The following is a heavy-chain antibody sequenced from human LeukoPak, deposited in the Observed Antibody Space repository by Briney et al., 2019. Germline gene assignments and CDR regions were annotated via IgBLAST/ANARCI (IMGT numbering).Heavy chain of an antibody. J-gene: IGHJ5*02. CDR1: GFTFSSYA. Sequence: PGRSLRLSCAASGFTFSSYAMHWVRQAPGKGLEWVAVIPYDGSNKYYADSVKGRFTISRVNSKNTLYLQMNSLRAEDTAVYYCARDLPWFDPWGQGTLVTVSS. CDR2: IPYDGSNK. V-gene: IGHV3-30-3*01. CDR3: ARDLPWFDP.